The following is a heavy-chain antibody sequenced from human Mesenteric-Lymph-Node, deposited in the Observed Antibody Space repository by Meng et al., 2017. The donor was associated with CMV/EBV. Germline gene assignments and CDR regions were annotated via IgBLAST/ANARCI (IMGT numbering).Heavy chain of an antibody. CDR2: IYYRTA. V-gene: IGHV4-31*02. CDR1: GGSISSGGYY. J-gene: IGHJ5*02. CDR3: ARLAYGSGSYNWFDP. Sequence: SGGSISSGGYYWSWIRQHPGRGLEWIGYIYYRTAYYNPSLKSRVTISVDTSMNQFSLKLTSVTAADTVVYYCARLAYGSGSYNWFDPWGQGTLVTVSS. D-gene: IGHD3-10*01.